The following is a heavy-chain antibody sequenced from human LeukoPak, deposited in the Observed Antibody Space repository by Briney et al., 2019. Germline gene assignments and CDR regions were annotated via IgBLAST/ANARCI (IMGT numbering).Heavy chain of an antibody. CDR1: GGSFSGYY. CDR2: INHSGST. D-gene: IGHD6-19*01. J-gene: IGHJ5*02. CDR3: ARGRGWYGGVWFDP. Sequence: SETLSLTCVVYGGSFSGYYWSWIRQPPGKGLEWIGEINHSGSTNYNPSLKSRVTISVDTSKNQFSLKLSSVTAADTAVYYCARGRGWYGGVWFDPWGQGTLVAVSS. V-gene: IGHV4-34*01.